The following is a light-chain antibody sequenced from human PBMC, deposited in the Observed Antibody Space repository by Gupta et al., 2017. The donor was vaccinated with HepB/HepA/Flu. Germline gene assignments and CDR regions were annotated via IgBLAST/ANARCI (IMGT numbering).Light chain of an antibody. Sequence: QSVLTQPPSASGTPGQRVTISCSGSSSNFGSNYVYWYQQLPGTAPKVLIYRSDQRSSGVPDRFSGSKAGTSASLAIRGLRSEDEADYYCAAWDDSLSGPVFGTGTKVTVL. CDR3: AAWDDSLSGPV. J-gene: IGLJ1*01. CDR2: RSD. CDR1: SSNFGSNY. V-gene: IGLV1-47*01.